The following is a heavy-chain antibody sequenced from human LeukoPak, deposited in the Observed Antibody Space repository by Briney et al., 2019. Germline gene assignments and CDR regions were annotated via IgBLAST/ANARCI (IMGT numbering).Heavy chain of an antibody. CDR1: GGTFSSYA. V-gene: IGHV1-69*13. D-gene: IGHD2-21*02. J-gene: IGHJ4*02. CDR3: AIMYCGGDCYQIYYFDY. Sequence: GASVKVSCKASGGTFSSYAISWVRQAPGQGLEWMGGIIPIFGTANYAQRFQGRVTITADESTSTAYMELSSLRSEDTAVYYCAIMYCGGDCYQIYYFDYWGQGTLVTVSS. CDR2: IIPIFGTA.